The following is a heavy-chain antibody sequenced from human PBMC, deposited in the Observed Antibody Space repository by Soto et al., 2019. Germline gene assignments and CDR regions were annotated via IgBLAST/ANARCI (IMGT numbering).Heavy chain of an antibody. D-gene: IGHD6-19*01. J-gene: IGHJ4*02. Sequence: QVQLVQSGAEVKKPGASVKVSCKASGYTFTSYAMHWVRQAPGQRLEWMGWINAGNGNTKYSQKFQGRVTITPDTSASTAYMELSSLRSEDTAVYYCARDGAVAGDSNFDYWGQGTLVTVSS. CDR1: GYTFTSYA. CDR3: ARDGAVAGDSNFDY. V-gene: IGHV1-3*01. CDR2: INAGNGNT.